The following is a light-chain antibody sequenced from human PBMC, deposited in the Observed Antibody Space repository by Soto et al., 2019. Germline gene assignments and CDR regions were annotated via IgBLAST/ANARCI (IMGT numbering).Light chain of an antibody. J-gene: IGLJ1*01. V-gene: IGLV1-40*01. CDR2: GDT. Sequence: QAVVTQPPSVSGAPGQRVTISCTGSSSNIGAGYDVHWYQHLPGTAPKLLLTGDTSRPSGVPDRFSGSKSGASASLAITDLQAEDEADYYCQSYDSRLSGSVFGTGTKVTVL. CDR1: SSNIGAGYD. CDR3: QSYDSRLSGSV.